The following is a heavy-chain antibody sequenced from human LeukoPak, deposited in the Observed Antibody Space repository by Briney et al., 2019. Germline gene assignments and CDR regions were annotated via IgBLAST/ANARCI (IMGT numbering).Heavy chain of an antibody. Sequence: GASVKVSCKASGYTFASYDINWVRQATGQGLEWMGWMNPNSGNTGYAQKFQGRVTMTRNTSISTAYMELSSLRSGDTAVYYCARGIAVAGTWFDPWVQGTLVTVSS. D-gene: IGHD6-19*01. CDR2: MNPNSGNT. V-gene: IGHV1-8*01. CDR3: ARGIAVAGTWFDP. J-gene: IGHJ5*02. CDR1: GYTFASYD.